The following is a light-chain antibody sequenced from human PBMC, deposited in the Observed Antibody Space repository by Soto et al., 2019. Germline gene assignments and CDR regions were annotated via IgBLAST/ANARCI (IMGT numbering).Light chain of an antibody. CDR2: RAS. J-gene: IGKJ1*01. CDR3: LQYHNLWA. Sequence: ILMTHSPATVSVSPGEIAALSFRASQNIYYNVAWYQHRPGQAPRLLIYRASTRAPGVPARFSGSGSGTEFTLTISSLQPEDFTVYSCLQYHNLWAFGQGTKVDI. V-gene: IGKV3-15*01. CDR1: QNIYYN.